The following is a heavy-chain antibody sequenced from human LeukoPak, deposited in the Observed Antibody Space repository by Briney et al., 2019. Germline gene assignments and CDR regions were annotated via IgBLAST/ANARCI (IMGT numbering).Heavy chain of an antibody. D-gene: IGHD3-3*01. Sequence: SETLSLTCTVSGGSISSYYWSWIRQPAGKGLEWIGRIYSGGNTNYNPSLKSRATLSIDTSKNQFSLMLTSVTAADTAVYYCARDSRYLDFWSGYVDYWGQGFLVTVSS. CDR3: ARDSRYLDFWSGYVDY. V-gene: IGHV4-4*07. CDR1: GGSISSYY. CDR2: IYSGGNT. J-gene: IGHJ4*02.